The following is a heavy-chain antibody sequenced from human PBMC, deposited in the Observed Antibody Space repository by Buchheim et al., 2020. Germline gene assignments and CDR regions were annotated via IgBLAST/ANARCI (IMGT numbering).Heavy chain of an antibody. D-gene: IGHD5-24*01. Sequence: EVQLVESGGGLVQPGGSLRLSCAASGFTFSSYWMSWVRQAPGKGLEWVANIKQDGSETYYVDSVKGRFTISRDNAKNSLYLQMNSLRAEDTAVYYCASLISMATMELYYFDYWGQGTL. CDR1: GFTFSSYW. J-gene: IGHJ4*02. CDR3: ASLISMATMELYYFDY. CDR2: IKQDGSET. V-gene: IGHV3-7*01.